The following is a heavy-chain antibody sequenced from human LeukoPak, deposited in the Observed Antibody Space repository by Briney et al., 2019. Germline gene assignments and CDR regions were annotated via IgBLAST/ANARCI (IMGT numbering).Heavy chain of an antibody. CDR2: IYYSGST. V-gene: IGHV4-59*01. Sequence: SETLSLTCTVSGGSISSYYWSWIRQPPGKGLEWIGYIYYSGSTNYNPSLKSRITISVDTSKNQFSLKLSSVTAADTAVYYCSSGSYDHDAFDIWGQGTMVTVSS. J-gene: IGHJ3*02. CDR1: GGSISSYY. D-gene: IGHD1-26*01. CDR3: SSGSYDHDAFDI.